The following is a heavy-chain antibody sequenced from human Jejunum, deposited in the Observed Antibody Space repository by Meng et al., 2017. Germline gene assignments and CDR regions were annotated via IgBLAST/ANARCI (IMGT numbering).Heavy chain of an antibody. V-gene: IGHV1-3*01. D-gene: IGHD3-22*01. CDR2: VNAGNGNT. CDR1: GYTFKNYL. Sequence: QVQLVQSGDEVKKPGASVTVSCKASGYTFKNYLIHWVRQAPGQRLEWMGWVNAGNGNTKSSQNFQGRVTFNRDTSATTAYMELSSLTPEDTAVYYCARLYYFDSSGTYDYWGQGTLVTVSS. CDR3: ARLYYFDSSGTYDY. J-gene: IGHJ4*02.